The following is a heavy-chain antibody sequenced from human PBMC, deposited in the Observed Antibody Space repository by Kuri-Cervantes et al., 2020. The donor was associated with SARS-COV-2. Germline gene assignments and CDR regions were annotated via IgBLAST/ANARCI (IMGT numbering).Heavy chain of an antibody. CDR1: GFTLRSYS. CDR3: ARGVGYGDYTFDY. Sequence: GESLKISCAASGFTLRSYSMNWVRQAPGKGLEWVSSISSSSSYIYYADSVKGRLTISRDNAKNSLYLQMNSLRAEDTAVYYCARGVGYGDYTFDYWGQGTLVTVSS. D-gene: IGHD4-17*01. CDR2: ISSSSSYI. V-gene: IGHV3-21*01. J-gene: IGHJ4*02.